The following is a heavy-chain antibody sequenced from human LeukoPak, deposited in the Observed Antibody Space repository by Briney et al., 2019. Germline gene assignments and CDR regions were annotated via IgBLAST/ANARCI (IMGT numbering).Heavy chain of an antibody. Sequence: PGGSLRLSCAASGFTVSSNYMSWVRQAPGKGLEWVSVIYSGGSTYYADSVKGRFTISRDNSKNTLYLQMNSLRAEDTAVYYCARGNSDTYYDPLAGYFDYWGQGTLVTVSS. CDR2: IYSGGST. J-gene: IGHJ4*02. CDR3: ARGNSDTYYDPLAGYFDY. V-gene: IGHV3-53*01. CDR1: GFTVSSNY. D-gene: IGHD3-3*01.